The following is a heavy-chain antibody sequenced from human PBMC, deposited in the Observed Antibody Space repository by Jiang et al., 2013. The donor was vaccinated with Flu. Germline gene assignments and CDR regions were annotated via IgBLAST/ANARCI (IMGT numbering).Heavy chain of an antibody. J-gene: IGHJ5*02. CDR2: ISGSGGST. V-gene: IGHV3-23*01. CDR3: AKAPMGFGELLWFDP. CDR1: GLTFSSYA. D-gene: IGHD3-10*01. Sequence: VQLLESGGGLVQPGGSLRLSCAASGLTFSSYAMSWVRQAPGKGLEWVSAISGSGGSTYYADSVKGRFTISRDNSKNTLYLQMNSLRAEDTAVYYCAKAPMGFGELLWFDPWGQGTLVTVSS.